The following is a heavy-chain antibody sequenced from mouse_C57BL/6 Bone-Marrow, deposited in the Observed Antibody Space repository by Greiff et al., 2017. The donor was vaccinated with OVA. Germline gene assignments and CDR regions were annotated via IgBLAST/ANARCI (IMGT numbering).Heavy chain of an antibody. D-gene: IGHD1-1*01. V-gene: IGHV5-17*01. CDR1: GFTFRDYG. Sequence: EVKLMESGGGLVKPGGSLKLSCAASGFTFRDYGMHWVRQAPEQGLECVAYISSGSSTIYYADTVQGRVIISRDKSKNTLFLQMTRLRSEDTAMYYCARGTTVVATPYAMDYWGQGTSVTVSS. CDR3: ARGTTVVATPYAMDY. CDR2: ISSGSSTI. J-gene: IGHJ4*01.